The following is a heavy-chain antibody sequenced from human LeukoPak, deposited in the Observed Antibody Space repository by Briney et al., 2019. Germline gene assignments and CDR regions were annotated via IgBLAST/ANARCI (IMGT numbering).Heavy chain of an antibody. CDR2: ANLQGST. J-gene: IGHJ4*02. CDR3: AREGGPYRPLDY. Sequence: PETLSLTCGVSGGSITSTNYWTWVRQPPGKGLEWIGEANLQGSTNYNPSLMGRVAISVDMSENHISLQLTSVTAADTAVYYCAREGGPYRPLDYSGQGTLVTVSS. V-gene: IGHV4-4*03. CDR1: GGSITSTNY.